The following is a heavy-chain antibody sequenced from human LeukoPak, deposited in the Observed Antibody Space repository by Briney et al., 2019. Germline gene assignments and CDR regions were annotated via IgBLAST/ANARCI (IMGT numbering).Heavy chain of an antibody. Sequence: GGSLRLSCAASGFTFSSYGMSWVRQAPGKGLEWVSAISGSGGSTYYANSVKGRFTISRDNSKNTLYLQMSSLRAEDTAVYYCAKDHGTIAVSYFDYWGQGTLVTVSS. D-gene: IGHD1-14*01. CDR2: ISGSGGST. J-gene: IGHJ4*02. V-gene: IGHV3-23*01. CDR3: AKDHGTIAVSYFDY. CDR1: GFTFSSYG.